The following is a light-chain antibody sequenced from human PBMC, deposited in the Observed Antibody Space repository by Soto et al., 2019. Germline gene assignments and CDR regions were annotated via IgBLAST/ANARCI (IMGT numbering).Light chain of an antibody. CDR3: QQYNNWPLT. J-gene: IGKJ4*01. CDR2: DAS. Sequence: EIVMTQSPATLSVSPGDRATISCRASQSVDNDLAWYQQKPGKPPRLLIYDASTRATGIPARFSGSQSGTEFTLTISSLLSEDCEVYSCQQYNNWPLTFGGGTKVDIK. CDR1: QSVDND. V-gene: IGKV3D-15*01.